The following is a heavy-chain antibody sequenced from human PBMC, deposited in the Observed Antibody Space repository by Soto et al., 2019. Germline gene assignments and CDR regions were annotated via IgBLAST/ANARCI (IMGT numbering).Heavy chain of an antibody. CDR3: ARGPSGDKVHY. Sequence: SETLSLTCTVSGGSMISYCWSWIRQPPGEGLEWIGHIFDSGTTYTNPSLRSQVAISLDTSKNHFSLTLSSVTAADTAVYYWARGPSGDKVHYWGQGALVTVSS. V-gene: IGHV4-30-4*01. CDR2: IFDSGTT. CDR1: GGSMISYC. J-gene: IGHJ4*02. D-gene: IGHD3-10*01.